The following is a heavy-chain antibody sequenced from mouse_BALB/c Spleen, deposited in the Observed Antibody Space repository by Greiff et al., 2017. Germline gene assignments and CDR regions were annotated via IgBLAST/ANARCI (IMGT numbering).Heavy chain of an antibody. D-gene: IGHD1-1*01. CDR2: INPSNGGT. CDR1: GYTFTSYY. CDR3: TSYYYGSSYYAMDY. V-gene: IGHV1S81*02. J-gene: IGHJ4*01. Sequence: QVQLQQSGAELVKPGASVKLSCKASGYTFTSYYMYWVKQRPGQGLEWIGEINPSNGGTNFNEKFKSKATLTVDKSSSTAYMQLSSLTSEDSAVYYCTSYYYGSSYYAMDYWGQGTSVTVSS.